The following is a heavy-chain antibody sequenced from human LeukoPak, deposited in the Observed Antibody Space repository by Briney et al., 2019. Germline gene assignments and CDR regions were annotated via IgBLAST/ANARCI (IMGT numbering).Heavy chain of an antibody. CDR1: GYTLTELS. Sequence: VASVKVSCKVSGYTLTELSMHWVRQAPGKGLEWMGGFDPEDGETIYAQKFQGRVTMTEDTSTDTAYMELSSLRSEDTAVYYCATYGSYQHAFDIWGQGTMVTASS. CDR2: FDPEDGET. D-gene: IGHD1-26*01. V-gene: IGHV1-24*01. J-gene: IGHJ3*02. CDR3: ATYGSYQHAFDI.